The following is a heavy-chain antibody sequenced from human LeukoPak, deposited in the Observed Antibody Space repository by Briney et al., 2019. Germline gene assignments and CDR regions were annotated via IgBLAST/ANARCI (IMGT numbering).Heavy chain of an antibody. CDR3: ARLGKGIAVAGTFYYFDY. D-gene: IGHD6-19*01. J-gene: IGHJ4*02. CDR2: IYPGDSDT. Sequence: GESLKISCKGSGYSFTSYWIGWVRQMPGKGLEWMGIIYPGDSDTRYSPSFQGPVTISADKSIFTAYLQWISLKGADSASYYCARLGKGIAVAGTFYYFDYWGQGTLVTVSS. CDR1: GYSFTSYW. V-gene: IGHV5-51*01.